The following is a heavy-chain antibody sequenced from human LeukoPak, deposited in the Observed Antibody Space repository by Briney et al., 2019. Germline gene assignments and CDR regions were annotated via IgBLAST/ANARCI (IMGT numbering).Heavy chain of an antibody. J-gene: IGHJ4*02. CDR1: GFTFSSYE. CDR3: ARGGIGSRPYHPGFEY. Sequence: GGSLRLSCAASGFTFSSYEMNWVRQGPGKGLEWISYISSSGSTIYYADSLKGRFTISRDNTDSSLYLQMSGLRAEDTAVYYCARGGIGSRPYHPGFEYWGQGTLLAVSS. CDR2: ISSSGSTI. D-gene: IGHD3-10*01. V-gene: IGHV3-48*03.